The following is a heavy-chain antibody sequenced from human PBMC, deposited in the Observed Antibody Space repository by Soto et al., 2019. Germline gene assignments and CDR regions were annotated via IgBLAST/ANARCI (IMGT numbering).Heavy chain of an antibody. CDR3: ARVGPFKLDNHHYYGMDV. V-gene: IGHV3-30-3*01. D-gene: IGHD1-1*01. J-gene: IGHJ6*02. CDR1: GFSFNTFA. CDR2: ISYDITIK. Sequence: QVQLVESGGGVVQPGRSLRLSCAASGFSFNTFAMHWVRQAPGKGLEWVAIISYDITIKYYADSVKGRFTISRDTSKNTLYLQMNSLRAEDTAVYYGARVGPFKLDNHHYYGMDVWGPGTTVTVSS.